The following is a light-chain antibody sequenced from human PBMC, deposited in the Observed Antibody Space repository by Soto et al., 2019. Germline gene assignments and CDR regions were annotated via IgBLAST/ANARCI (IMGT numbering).Light chain of an antibody. CDR2: VGTGGIVG. Sequence: QSVLTQPPSASASLGASVTLTCTLSSGYSNYKVDWYQQRPGKGPRFVMRVGTGGIVGSKGDGIPDRFSVLGSGLNRYLTIKNIQEEDESVYHCGADHGSGSNFVVVFGGGTKVTV. CDR3: GADHGSGSNFVVV. V-gene: IGLV9-49*01. J-gene: IGLJ2*01. CDR1: SGYSNYK.